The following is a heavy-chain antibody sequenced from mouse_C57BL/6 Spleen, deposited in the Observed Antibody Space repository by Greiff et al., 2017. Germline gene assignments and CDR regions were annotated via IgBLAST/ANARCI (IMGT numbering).Heavy chain of an antibody. CDR2: IDPSDSYT. CDR3: ARSIDYDVGFAY. Sequence: QVQLQQPGAELVMPGASVKLSYKASGYTFTSYWMHWVKQRPGQGLEWIGEIDPSDSYTNYNQKFKGKSTLTVDKSSSTAYMQLSSLTSEDSAVYYCARSIDYDVGFAYWGQGTLVTVSA. CDR1: GYTFTSYW. D-gene: IGHD2-4*01. J-gene: IGHJ3*01. V-gene: IGHV1-69*01.